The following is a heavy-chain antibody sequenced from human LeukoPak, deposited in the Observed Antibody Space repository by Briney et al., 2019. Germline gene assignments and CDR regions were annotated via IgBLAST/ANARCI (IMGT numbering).Heavy chain of an antibody. CDR3: AKGLGYCSGGSCYSDDAFDI. CDR2: ISWNSGSI. Sequence: GGSLRLSCAASGFTFDDYAMHWVRQAPGKGLEWVSGISWNSGSIGYADSVKGRFTISRDNAKNSLYLQMNSLRAEDTALYYCAKGLGYCSGGSCYSDDAFDIWGQGTMVTVSS. J-gene: IGHJ3*02. D-gene: IGHD2-15*01. V-gene: IGHV3-9*01. CDR1: GFTFDDYA.